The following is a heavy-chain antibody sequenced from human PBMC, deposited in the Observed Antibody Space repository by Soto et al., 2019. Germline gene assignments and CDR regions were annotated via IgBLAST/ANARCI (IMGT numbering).Heavy chain of an antibody. J-gene: IGHJ5*01. CDR3: VRITYYYDTSAFRDLDS. CDR1: GFSLSSSGVC. CDR2: IDWEDDI. D-gene: IGHD3-22*01. V-gene: IGHV2-70*01. Sequence: GSGPTLVNPTQTLTLTCTLSGFSLSSSGVCVSWIRQPPGKALEWLALIDWEDDIFYSPSLKTRLSISKDTSKNQVVLKMTDMGPVDTATYYCVRITYYYDTSAFRDLDSWGQGTLVTVSS.